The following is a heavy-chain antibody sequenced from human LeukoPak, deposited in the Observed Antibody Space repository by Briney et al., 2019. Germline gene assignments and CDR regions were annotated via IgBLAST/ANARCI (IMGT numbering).Heavy chain of an antibody. CDR2: INTNTGNP. D-gene: IGHD3-22*01. CDR3: ARVKENYCYDSSGYYGGSDY. Sequence: ASVKVSCKASGYTFTSYAMNWVRQAPGQGLEWMGWINTNTGNPPYAQGFTGRFVFSLDTSVSTAYLQISSLKAEDTAVYYCARVKENYCYDSSGYYGGSDYWGQGTLVTVSS. V-gene: IGHV7-4-1*02. CDR1: GYTFTSYA. J-gene: IGHJ4*02.